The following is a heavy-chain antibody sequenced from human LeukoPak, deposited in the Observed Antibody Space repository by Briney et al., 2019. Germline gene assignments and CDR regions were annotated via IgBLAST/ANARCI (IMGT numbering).Heavy chain of an antibody. V-gene: IGHV1-69*05. D-gene: IGHD3-10*01. J-gene: IGHJ4*02. CDR3: ARGSRLWFGELFAYYFDY. Sequence: GASVNVSCKASGGTFSSCAISWVRQAPGQGLEWMGGIIPIFGTANYAQKFQGRVTITTDESTSTAYMELSSLRSEDTAVYYCARGSRLWFGELFAYYFDYWGQGTLVTVSS. CDR1: GGTFSSCA. CDR2: IIPIFGTA.